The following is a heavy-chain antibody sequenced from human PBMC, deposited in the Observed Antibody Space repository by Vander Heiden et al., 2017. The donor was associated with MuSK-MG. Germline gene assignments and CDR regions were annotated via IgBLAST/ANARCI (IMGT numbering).Heavy chain of an antibody. V-gene: IGHV3-21*01. D-gene: IGHD4-17*01. Sequence: EVQLVESGGGLVKPGGSLRSSGAASGSPFSSFSMNWVRPAPGKGLEWFSSISSSSGYIYYADSVKGRFTISRDNAKTSLYLQMNSLRAEDTAVYYCVRSLPDYGVNSGRFYWGQGTLVTVSS. CDR2: ISSSSGYI. J-gene: IGHJ4*02. CDR3: VRSLPDYGVNSGRFY. CDR1: GSPFSSFS.